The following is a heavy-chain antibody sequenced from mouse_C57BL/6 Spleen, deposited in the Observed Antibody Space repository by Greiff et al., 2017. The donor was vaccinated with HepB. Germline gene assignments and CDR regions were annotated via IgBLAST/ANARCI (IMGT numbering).Heavy chain of an antibody. V-gene: IGHV5-17*01. CDR3: ARPGGGNYPIRYAMDY. Sequence: EVQRVESGGGLVKPGGSLKLSCAASGFTFSDYGMHWVRQAPEKGLEWVAYISSGSSTIYYADTVKGRFTISRDNAKNTLFLQMTSLRSEDTAMYYCARPGGGNYPIRYAMDYWGQGTSVTVSS. J-gene: IGHJ4*01. D-gene: IGHD2-1*01. CDR1: GFTFSDYG. CDR2: ISSGSSTI.